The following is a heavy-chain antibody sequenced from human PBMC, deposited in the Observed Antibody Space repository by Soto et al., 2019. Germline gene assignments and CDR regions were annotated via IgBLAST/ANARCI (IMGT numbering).Heavy chain of an antibody. J-gene: IGHJ4*02. Sequence: GGSLRLSCAVSGFTFSPYSMNWVRQAPGKGLEWISYISSGGDTIYYADSVRGRFTVSRDNTKNSLYLQMDSLRDEDTAVYYCARDRSTIYGVVTPIDYWGQGTLVTVSS. V-gene: IGHV3-48*02. CDR2: ISSGGDTI. CDR1: GFTFSPYS. D-gene: IGHD3-3*01. CDR3: ARDRSTIYGVVTPIDY.